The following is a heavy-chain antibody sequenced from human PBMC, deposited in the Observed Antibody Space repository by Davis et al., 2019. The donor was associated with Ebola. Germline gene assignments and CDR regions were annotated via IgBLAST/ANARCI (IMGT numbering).Heavy chain of an antibody. CDR2: IKQDGSEK. D-gene: IGHD3-3*01. CDR3: AMDWGVYDFWSGYYYYYYYGMDV. J-gene: IGHJ6*02. V-gene: IGHV3-7*03. CDR1: GFTFSSYW. Sequence: GESLKISCAASGFTFSSYWMSWVRQAPGKGLEWVANIKQDGSEKYYVDSVKGRFTISRDNSKNTLYLQMNSLRAEDTAVYYCAMDWGVYDFWSGYYYYYYYGMDVWGQGTTVTVSS.